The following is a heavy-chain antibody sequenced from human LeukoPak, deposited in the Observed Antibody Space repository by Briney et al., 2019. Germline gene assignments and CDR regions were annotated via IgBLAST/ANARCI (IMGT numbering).Heavy chain of an antibody. CDR1: GFTFSNYG. D-gene: IGHD3-22*01. J-gene: IGHJ4*02. CDR3: AKVKGYSDSGGYHFDF. CDR2: ISGSGSNT. V-gene: IGHV3-23*01. Sequence: GGSLRLSCAASGFTFSNYGMSGVRQAPGKGLVWVSTISGSGSNTYYADSVKGRFIISRDNSKNTLYLEINSLRAEDTAVYYCAKVKGYSDSGGYHFDFWGQGSLVTVSS.